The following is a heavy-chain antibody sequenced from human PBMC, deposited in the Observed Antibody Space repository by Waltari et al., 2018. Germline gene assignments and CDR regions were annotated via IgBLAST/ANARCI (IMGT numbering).Heavy chain of an antibody. CDR3: ARAGGGNYDFWSGYYPEVYFDY. J-gene: IGHJ4*02. CDR2: IYHSGSN. V-gene: IGHV4-4*02. Sequence: QVQLQESGPGLVKPSGTLSLTCAVSGGSISSSNWWSWVRQPPGKGLEWIGEIYHSGSNNYNPSRKRRVTIAVDKSKNQFALKLSSGTAADTAVDYCARAGGGNYDFWSGYYPEVYFDYWGQGTLVTVSS. CDR1: GGSISSSNW. D-gene: IGHD3-3*01.